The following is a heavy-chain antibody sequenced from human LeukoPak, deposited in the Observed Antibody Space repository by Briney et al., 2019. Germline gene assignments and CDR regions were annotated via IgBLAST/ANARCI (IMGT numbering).Heavy chain of an antibody. CDR2: ITSAGGTK. J-gene: IGHJ6*02. Sequence: GGCLRLSCTTSGFTFSSYEMNWVRQAPGKGLEWISYITSAGGTKYYADSVKGRFTISRDNAMNSLYLQMNSLTAEDTAVYYCARDMVRIYGFDVWGQGSPLTVSS. V-gene: IGHV3-48*03. CDR3: ARDMVRIYGFDV. D-gene: IGHD3-10*01. CDR1: GFTFSSYE.